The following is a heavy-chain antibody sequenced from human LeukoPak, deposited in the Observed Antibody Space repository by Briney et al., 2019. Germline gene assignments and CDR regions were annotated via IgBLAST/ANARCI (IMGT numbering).Heavy chain of an antibody. D-gene: IGHD3-9*01. V-gene: IGHV1-18*01. Sequence: GAAVKVSCKPSRYTLTSYGISWVRQAPGQGREWVGWISAYNGNTTYAQKLQDRVAMTTDTSTGTAYMELRSLRSDDTAVYYCARYVGRYFRDWGQGTLVTVSS. CDR2: ISAYNGNT. J-gene: IGHJ4*02. CDR1: RYTLTSYG. CDR3: ARYVGRYFRD.